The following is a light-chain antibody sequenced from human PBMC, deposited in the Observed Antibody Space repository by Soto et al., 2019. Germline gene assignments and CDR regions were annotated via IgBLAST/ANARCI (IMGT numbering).Light chain of an antibody. Sequence: SALTQPPSASGSPGQSVTISCSGTSSDVGGYDYVSWFQQHPGKAPKLMIYEVNKRPSGVPDRFSGSKSGNTASLTVSGLQAEDEADYYCTSYGGSNNYVFGTGTKLTVL. CDR1: SSDVGGYDY. V-gene: IGLV2-8*01. CDR2: EVN. CDR3: TSYGGSNNYV. J-gene: IGLJ1*01.